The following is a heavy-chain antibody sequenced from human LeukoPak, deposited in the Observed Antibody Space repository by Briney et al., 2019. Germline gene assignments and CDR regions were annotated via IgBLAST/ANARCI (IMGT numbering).Heavy chain of an antibody. J-gene: IGHJ5*02. CDR3: ATTGLLGDIP. D-gene: IGHD2-21*01. V-gene: IGHV3-11*01. Sequence: GGSLRLSCAASGFTFSDYYMSWIRQAPGKGLEWLSYISKNGKTIYYADSVKGRFTISRDNARKSVYLQKNSLRAEDTAVYYCATTGLLGDIPWGQGTLVTVSS. CDR2: ISKNGKTI. CDR1: GFTFSDYY.